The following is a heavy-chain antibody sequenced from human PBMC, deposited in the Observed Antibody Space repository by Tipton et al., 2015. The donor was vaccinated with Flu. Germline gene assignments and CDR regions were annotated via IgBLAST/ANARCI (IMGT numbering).Heavy chain of an antibody. D-gene: IGHD4-11*01. CDR1: GGSISGSGYF. Sequence: TLSLTCTVSGGSISGSGYFWSWIRQHPEKGLEWIGYIFYSGTTYYDPSLKSRSAISVDTSQNRFSLKVFSVTAADTAVYYCARRDYSNYVSDPKNWFDPWGQGILVTVSS. CDR3: ARRDYSNYVSDPKNWFDP. V-gene: IGHV4-31*03. J-gene: IGHJ5*02. CDR2: IFYSGTT.